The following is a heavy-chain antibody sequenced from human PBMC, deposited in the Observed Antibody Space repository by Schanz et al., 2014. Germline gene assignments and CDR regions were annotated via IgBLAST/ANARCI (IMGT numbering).Heavy chain of an antibody. CDR3: AKDAENTAMITDYFDY. V-gene: IGHV3-23*01. Sequence: EVQLLESGGGLVEPGGSLRLSCAASGFTFSSHWMHWVRQDPGKGLVWVSAISGGGGTTYYTDSVKGRFTISRDNSKSTLYLQMNSLRAEDTAVYYCAKDAENTAMITDYFDYWGQGTLVTVSS. CDR2: ISGGGGTT. CDR1: GFTFSSHW. J-gene: IGHJ4*02. D-gene: IGHD5-18*01.